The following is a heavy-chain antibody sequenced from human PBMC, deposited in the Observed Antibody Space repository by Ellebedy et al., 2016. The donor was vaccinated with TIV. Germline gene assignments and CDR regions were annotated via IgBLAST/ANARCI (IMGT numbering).Heavy chain of an antibody. CDR3: ARGSGWYVFTYYYYGMDV. D-gene: IGHD6-19*01. Sequence: SETLSLXXTVSGGSVSSGSYYWSWIRQPPGKGLEWIGYIYYSGSTNYNPSLKSRVTISVDTSKNQFSLKLSSVTAADTAVYYCARGSGWYVFTYYYYGMDVWGQGTTVTVSS. CDR1: GGSVSSGSYY. J-gene: IGHJ6*02. V-gene: IGHV4-61*01. CDR2: IYYSGST.